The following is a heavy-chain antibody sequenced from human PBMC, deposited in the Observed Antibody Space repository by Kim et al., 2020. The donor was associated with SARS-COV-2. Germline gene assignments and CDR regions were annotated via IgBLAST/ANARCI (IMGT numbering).Heavy chain of an antibody. J-gene: IGHJ6*02. D-gene: IGHD2-21*02. CDR2: IKSRTNGGTA. CDR1: GFTFRNAW. CDR3: TSDLGENCGGDCYSRV. V-gene: IGHV3-15*01. Sequence: GGSLRLSCADSGFTFRNAWMTWVRQAPGKGLEWVGRIKSRTNGGTADHAAPVKGRFAISRDDSKNTLYLQMNSLKTEDTGIYYCTSDLGENCGGDCYSRVWGQGTTVTVSS.